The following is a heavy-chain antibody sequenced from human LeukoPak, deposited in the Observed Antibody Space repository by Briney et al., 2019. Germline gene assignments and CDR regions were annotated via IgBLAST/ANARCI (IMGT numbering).Heavy chain of an antibody. CDR1: GFAFNDAW. CDR3: RWEKSPYYGLDV. V-gene: IGHV3-15*01. CDR2: IKSKGSGGTS. Sequence: GGSLRLSCAASGFAFNDAWMSWVRQAPGKGLEWVGRIKSKGSGGTSECAAPVKGRFTISRDDSKNTSYLQMNSLTTEDTAVYYCRWEKSPYYGLDVWGQGTTVTVS. D-gene: IGHD1-26*01. J-gene: IGHJ6*02.